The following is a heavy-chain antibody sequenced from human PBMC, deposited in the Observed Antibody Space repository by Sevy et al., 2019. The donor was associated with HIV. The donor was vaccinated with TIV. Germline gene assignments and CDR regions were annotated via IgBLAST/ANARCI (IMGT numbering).Heavy chain of an antibody. CDR1: GGSITSSGHY. CDR2: VNYVGNS. J-gene: IGHJ6*02. CDR3: ARVAGGENYDYGIDV. V-gene: IGHV4-39*01. D-gene: IGHD2-21*01. Sequence: SETLSLTCTVSGGSITSSGHYWGWIRQSPGKGLEWIGAVNYVGNSYANPSLTSPVTISADTSKNLFSLSLTSLTAADTAIYYCARVAGGENYDYGIDVWGLGTSVTVSS.